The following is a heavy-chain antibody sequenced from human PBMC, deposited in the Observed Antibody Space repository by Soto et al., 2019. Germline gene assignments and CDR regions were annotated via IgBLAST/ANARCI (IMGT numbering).Heavy chain of an antibody. CDR1: GYTFTGYY. D-gene: IGHD6-19*01. V-gene: IGHV1-2*04. J-gene: IGHJ3*02. CDR3: ARDPPYSSGWTGAFDI. Sequence: ASVKASCKASGYTFTGYYMHWVRQAPGQGLEWMGWINPNSGGTNYAQKFQGWVTMTRDTSISTAYMELSRLRSDDTAVYYCARDPPYSSGWTGAFDIWGQGTMVTVSS. CDR2: INPNSGGT.